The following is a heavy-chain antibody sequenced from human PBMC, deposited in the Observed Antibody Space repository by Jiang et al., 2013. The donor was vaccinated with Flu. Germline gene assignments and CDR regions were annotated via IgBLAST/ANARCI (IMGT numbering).Heavy chain of an antibody. J-gene: IGHJ4*02. CDR1: GYTFTSYA. CDR2: INAGNGNT. Sequence: GAEVKKPGASVKVSCKASGYTFTSYAMHWVRQAPGQRLEWMGWINAGNGNTKYSQKFQGRVTMTKDTSMSTAYMELKSLRSEDTAVYYCARGITEGVDYWGQGTLVTVSS. V-gene: IGHV1-3*01. D-gene: IGHD3-16*01. CDR3: ARGITEGVDY.